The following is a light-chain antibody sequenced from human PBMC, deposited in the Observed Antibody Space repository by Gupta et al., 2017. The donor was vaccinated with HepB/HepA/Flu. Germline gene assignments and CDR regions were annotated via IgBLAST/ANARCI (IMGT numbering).Light chain of an antibody. V-gene: IGKV1-33*01. CDR3: QQNHRLRT. Sequence: DIQMTQSPSSLSASVGDRVTITCQASQDISNYLNWYQQKPGKAPKLLIYDASELETGVPSRFSGSGSGTDFTFTSTGLQSEDIATYYGQQNHRLRTFGWGTKVEIK. J-gene: IGKJ4*01. CDR2: DAS. CDR1: QDISNY.